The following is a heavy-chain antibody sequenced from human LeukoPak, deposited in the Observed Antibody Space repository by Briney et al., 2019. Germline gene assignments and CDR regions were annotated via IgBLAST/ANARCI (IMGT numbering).Heavy chain of an antibody. CDR1: GFSFSTHW. CDR2: INLGGTNK. V-gene: IGHV3-7*03. D-gene: IGHD5-18*01. J-gene: IGHJ4*02. Sequence: GGSLRLSCVASGFSFSTHWMHWVRQAPGKGLEWVATINLGGTNKYYVDAVKGRFSISRDDATSSLHLQMNSLRVEDTAVYYCARGLLRGYSHGYGYWGQGTLVTVSS. CDR3: ARGLLRGYSHGYGY.